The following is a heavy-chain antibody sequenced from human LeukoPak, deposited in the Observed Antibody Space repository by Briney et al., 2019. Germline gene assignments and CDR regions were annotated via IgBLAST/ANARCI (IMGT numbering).Heavy chain of an antibody. CDR1: RFTFSDYY. CDR2: ISGSGGTT. V-gene: IGHV3-23*01. CDR3: VLFLRYVDY. Sequence: GGSLRLSCLASRFTFSDYYMSWIRQAPGKGLEWVSTISGSGGTTYYTDSVRGRFTISRDNSNNTLFLQMNSLRAEDTAVYYCVLFLRYVDYWGQGTLVTVSS. J-gene: IGHJ4*02. D-gene: IGHD2-21*01.